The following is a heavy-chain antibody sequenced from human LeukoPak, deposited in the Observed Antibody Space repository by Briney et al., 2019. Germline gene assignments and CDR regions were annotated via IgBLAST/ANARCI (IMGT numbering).Heavy chain of an antibody. Sequence: GRSLRLSCAASGFTFSSYGMHWVRQAPGKGLEWVAVISYDGSGKYYADSVKGRFIISRDNSKNTLYLQMNSLRAEDTAVYYCAKGAHRAAAGIFDYWGQGTLVTVSS. CDR2: ISYDGSGK. V-gene: IGHV3-30*18. CDR3: AKGAHRAAAGIFDY. D-gene: IGHD6-13*01. CDR1: GFTFSSYG. J-gene: IGHJ4*02.